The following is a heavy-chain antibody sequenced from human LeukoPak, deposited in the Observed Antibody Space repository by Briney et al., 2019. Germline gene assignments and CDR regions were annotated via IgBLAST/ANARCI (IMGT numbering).Heavy chain of an antibody. CDR1: GFTFNSYA. CDR3: AKDAVTTGYYNGMDV. CDR2: IGGRDANT. V-gene: IGHV3-23*01. J-gene: IGHJ6*02. D-gene: IGHD4-17*01. Sequence: GGSLRLSCAASGFTFNSYAVSLVRQAPGKGLEWVSAIGGRDANTYYADSVKGRFIISRDNSKNTLYLQMNSLRVEDTAVYYCAKDAVTTGYYNGMDVWGQGTTVTVSS.